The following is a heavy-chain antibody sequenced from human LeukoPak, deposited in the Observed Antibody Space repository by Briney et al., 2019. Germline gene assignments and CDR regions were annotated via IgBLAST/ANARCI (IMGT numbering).Heavy chain of an antibody. Sequence: GESLKISCKGSGYSFTSYWIGWVRQMPGKGLEWMGIIYPGDSDNRYSPSFQGQVTISADKSLNTAYLQWSSLKGSDTAMYYCARLDGDGVDWFDPWGQGTLVTVSS. CDR3: ARLDGDGVDWFDP. V-gene: IGHV5-51*01. CDR2: IYPGDSDN. J-gene: IGHJ5*02. CDR1: GYSFTSYW. D-gene: IGHD2-8*01.